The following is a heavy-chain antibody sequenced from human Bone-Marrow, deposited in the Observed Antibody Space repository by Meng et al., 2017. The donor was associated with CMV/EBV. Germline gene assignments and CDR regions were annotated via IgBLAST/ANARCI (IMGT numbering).Heavy chain of an antibody. CDR3: ARDPGGWFDP. V-gene: IGHV4-39*07. Sequence: LTCTVFGGSISSSSYYWGSIRQPPGKGLEWIGNIYYSGSTYSNPSLKSRVTISVDTSKNQFSLKLSSVTAADTAVYYCARDPGGWFDPWGQGTLVTVSS. CDR2: IYYSGST. CDR1: GGSISSSSYY. D-gene: IGHD3-10*01. J-gene: IGHJ5*02.